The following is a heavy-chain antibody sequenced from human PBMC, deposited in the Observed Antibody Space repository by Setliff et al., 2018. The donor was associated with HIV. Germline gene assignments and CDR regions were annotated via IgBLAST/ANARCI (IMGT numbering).Heavy chain of an antibody. Sequence: SETLSLTCTVSGGSISSGDYYWSWIRQPPGKGLEWIGYIYYSGSTNYNPSLKSRVTISVDTPKNQFSLKLSSVIAADTAVYYCARIFGDQGYYYGMDVWGQGTTVTVSS. CDR3: ARIFGDQGYYYGMDV. CDR2: IYYSGST. J-gene: IGHJ6*02. V-gene: IGHV4-61*08. D-gene: IGHD3-3*01. CDR1: GGSISSGDYY.